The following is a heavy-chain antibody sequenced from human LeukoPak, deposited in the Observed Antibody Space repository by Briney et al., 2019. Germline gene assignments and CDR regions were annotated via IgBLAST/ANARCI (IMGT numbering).Heavy chain of an antibody. J-gene: IGHJ6*03. V-gene: IGHV3-21*01. D-gene: IGHD4-23*01. CDR2: INPTSTSI. CDR1: GLTFSDYS. CDR3: AKKGRAITPQSFYYMDV. Sequence: GGSLRLSCAASGLTFSDYSINWVRQAPGKGLEWVSSINPTSTSIYYADAVKGRFTISRDNARSSLYLQMNSLRAEDTAVYFCAKKGRAITPQSFYYMDVWGKGTTVIVSS.